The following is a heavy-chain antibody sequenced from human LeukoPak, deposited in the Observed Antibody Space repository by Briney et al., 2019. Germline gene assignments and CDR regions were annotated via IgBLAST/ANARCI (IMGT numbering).Heavy chain of an antibody. CDR1: NDSISSGDYY. Sequence: SETLSLTCTVSNDSISSGDYYWNWIRQPPGKGLEWIGYIFHRGGTSYNPSLKSRVTISVDTSKNQFSLKLSSVTAADTAVYYCAREPYYYDSSGYPDYWGQGTLVTVSS. CDR2: IFHRGGT. D-gene: IGHD3-22*01. J-gene: IGHJ4*02. CDR3: AREPYYYDSSGYPDY. V-gene: IGHV4-30-4*01.